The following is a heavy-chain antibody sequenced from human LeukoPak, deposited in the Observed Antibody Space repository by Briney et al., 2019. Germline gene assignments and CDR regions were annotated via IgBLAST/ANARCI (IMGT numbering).Heavy chain of an antibody. CDR1: GFTFGSYG. CDR3: ANYLSYGPIG. J-gene: IGHJ4*02. D-gene: IGHD3-10*01. CDR2: ISGNGDNT. V-gene: IGHV3-23*01. Sequence: GGSLRLSCAASGFTFGSYGMNWVCQAPGKGLEWVSLISGNGDNTYYADSVKGRFTISRDISKNTLFLQMNSLRAEDTAVYYCANYLSYGPIGWGQGTLVIVSS.